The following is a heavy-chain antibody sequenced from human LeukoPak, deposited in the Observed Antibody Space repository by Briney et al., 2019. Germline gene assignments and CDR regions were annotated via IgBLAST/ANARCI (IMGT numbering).Heavy chain of an antibody. V-gene: IGHV4-31*03. CDR2: IYYSGST. D-gene: IGHD3-9*01. CDR1: GGSICSGGYY. Sequence: SQTLSLTCTVSGGSICSGGYYWSWIRQHPGKGLGWLGYIYYSGSTYYNPSLKSRVPISVDTSKTQFSLKLSSVTAADTAVYYCARGPYYMLTGSNWFDPWGEGTLVTVSS. CDR3: ARGPYYMLTGSNWFDP. J-gene: IGHJ5*02.